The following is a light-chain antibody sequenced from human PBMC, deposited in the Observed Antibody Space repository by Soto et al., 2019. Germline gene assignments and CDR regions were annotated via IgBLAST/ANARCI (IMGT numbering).Light chain of an antibody. CDR2: DAS. J-gene: IGKJ5*01. Sequence: EIVLTQSPATLSLSPVERATLSCRASQSVGNYLAWYQQKPGQAPRLLIYDASNRATGIPARFSGTGSGTDFTLTISRLEPEDFAVYYCQQYGSSPTFGEGTRLEIK. V-gene: IGKV3-20*01. CDR1: QSVGNY. CDR3: QQYGSSPT.